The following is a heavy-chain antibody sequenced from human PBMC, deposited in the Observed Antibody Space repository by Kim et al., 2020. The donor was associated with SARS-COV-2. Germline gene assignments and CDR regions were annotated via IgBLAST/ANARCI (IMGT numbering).Heavy chain of an antibody. V-gene: IGHV3-21*01. CDR1: GFTFSSYS. Sequence: GGSLRLSCAASGFTFSSYSMNWVRQAPGKGLEWVSSISSSSSYIYYADSVKGRFTISRDNAKNPLYLQMNSLRAEDTAVYYCARGRTYSSSWWGRFFDYWGQGTLVTVSS. D-gene: IGHD6-13*01. CDR2: ISSSSSYI. CDR3: ARGRTYSSSWWGRFFDY. J-gene: IGHJ4*02.